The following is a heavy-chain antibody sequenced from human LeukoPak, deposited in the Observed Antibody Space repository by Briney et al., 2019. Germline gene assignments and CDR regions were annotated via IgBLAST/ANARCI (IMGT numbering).Heavy chain of an antibody. CDR2: ISSSGRTA. CDR1: GFTFSSYE. CDR3: VSDSSGYYSFDY. Sequence: GGSLRLSCVASGFTFSSYEMNWVRQTPGKGLEWVSYISSSGRTAYYADSVRGRFTISRDNAKNSLYLQMNSLRAEDTALYYCVSDSSGYYSFDYWGQGTLVTVSS. D-gene: IGHD3-22*01. V-gene: IGHV3-48*03. J-gene: IGHJ4*02.